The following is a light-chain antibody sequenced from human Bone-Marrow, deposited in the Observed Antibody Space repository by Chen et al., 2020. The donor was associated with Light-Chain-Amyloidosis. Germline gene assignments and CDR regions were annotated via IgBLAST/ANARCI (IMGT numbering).Light chain of an antibody. Sequence: EIVMTQSPATLSVSPGERATLSCRASQSVSSNLAWYQQKPGQAPRLLIYGASTRATGIPARFSGSGSGTEFTLTIRSLQSEDFAVYYCQQYNNWALTCGGGTKVEIK. CDR3: QQYNNWALT. CDR2: GAS. V-gene: IGKV3-15*01. J-gene: IGKJ4*01. CDR1: QSVSSN.